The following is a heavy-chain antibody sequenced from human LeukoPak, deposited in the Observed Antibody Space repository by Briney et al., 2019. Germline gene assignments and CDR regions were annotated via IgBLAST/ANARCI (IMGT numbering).Heavy chain of an antibody. Sequence: XETLSLTCAVYGGSFSGYYWSWIRQPPGKGLEWIGEINHSGSTNYNPSLKSRVTISVDTSKNQFSLKLSSVTAADTAVYYCARGDSSSRPFDYWGQGTLVTVSS. CDR2: INHSGST. D-gene: IGHD6-13*01. CDR3: ARGDSSSRPFDY. V-gene: IGHV4-34*01. J-gene: IGHJ4*02. CDR1: GGSFSGYY.